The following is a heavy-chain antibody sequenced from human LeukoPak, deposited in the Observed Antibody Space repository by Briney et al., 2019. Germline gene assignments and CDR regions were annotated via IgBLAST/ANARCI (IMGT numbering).Heavy chain of an antibody. CDR3: ARFATYYYDSSDNLYIDY. J-gene: IGHJ4*02. Sequence: ASVKVSCKASGYTFTSYAISWVRQAPGQGLEWMGWINPNSGGTNYAQKFQGRVTMTRDTSISTAYMELSRLRSDDTAVYYCARFATYYYDSSDNLYIDYWGQGTLVTVSS. CDR2: INPNSGGT. V-gene: IGHV1-2*02. CDR1: GYTFTSYA. D-gene: IGHD3-22*01.